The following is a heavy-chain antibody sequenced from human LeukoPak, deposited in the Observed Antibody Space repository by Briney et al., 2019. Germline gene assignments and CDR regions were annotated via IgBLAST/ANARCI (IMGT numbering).Heavy chain of an antibody. D-gene: IGHD2-2*01. CDR1: GGTFSSYA. V-gene: IGHV1-69*01. CDR2: IIPIFGTA. CDR3: ARGYCSSTSCPAPYYYYYMDV. Sequence: SVKVSCKASGGTFSSYAISWVRQAPGQGLEWMGGIIPIFGTANYAQKFQGRVTITADESTSTAYMELSSLRSEDTAVYYCARGYCSSTSCPAPYYYYYMDVWGKGTTVTVSS. J-gene: IGHJ6*03.